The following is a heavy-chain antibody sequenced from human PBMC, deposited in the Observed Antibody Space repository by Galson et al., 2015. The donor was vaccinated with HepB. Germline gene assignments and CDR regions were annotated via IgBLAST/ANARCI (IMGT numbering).Heavy chain of an antibody. CDR3: AKDRDSSGYYDY. D-gene: IGHD3-22*01. CDR1: GFTFSSYA. V-gene: IGHV3-23*01. Sequence: SLRLSCAASGFTFSSYAMSWVRQAPGKGLEWVSAISGSGGSTYYADSVKGRFTISRDNSKNTLYLQMNSLRAEDTAVYYCAKDRDSSGYYDYWGQGTLVTVSS. J-gene: IGHJ4*02. CDR2: ISGSGGST.